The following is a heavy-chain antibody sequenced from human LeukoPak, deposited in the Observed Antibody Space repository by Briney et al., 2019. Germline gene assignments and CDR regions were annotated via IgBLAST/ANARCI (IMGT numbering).Heavy chain of an antibody. CDR2: IYSGGST. J-gene: IGHJ4*02. V-gene: IGHV3-53*01. D-gene: IGHD1-26*01. Sequence: SGGSLRLSCAASGFTVSTYFMSWVRQAPGKGLEWVSVIYSGGSTFYADSVKGRFTISRDNSKNTVFLQMNSLRAEDTAVYYCARGEDLVGVLFESWGQGTLVTVSS. CDR1: GFTVSTYF. CDR3: ARGEDLVGVLFES.